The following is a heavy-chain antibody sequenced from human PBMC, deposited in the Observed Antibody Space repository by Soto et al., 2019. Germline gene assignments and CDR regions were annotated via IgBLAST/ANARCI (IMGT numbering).Heavy chain of an antibody. J-gene: IGHJ5*02. CDR3: ARGVNGYYDSSGYYYLGKLFDP. Sequence: SETLSLTCAVSGGSFSGYYWNWIRQPPGKGLEWLGEISRSGSATYNPSLKGRVTMSVDTSKNQISLKLSSVTAADTAVYYCARGVNGYYDSSGYYYLGKLFDPWGQGTLVTVSS. CDR2: ISRSGSA. V-gene: IGHV4-34*01. D-gene: IGHD3-22*01. CDR1: GGSFSGYY.